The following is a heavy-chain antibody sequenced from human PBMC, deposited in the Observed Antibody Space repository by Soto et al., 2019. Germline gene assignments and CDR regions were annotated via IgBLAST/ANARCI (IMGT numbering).Heavy chain of an antibody. D-gene: IGHD3-10*01. J-gene: IGHJ3*02. CDR2: IVVGSGNT. Sequence: QMQLVQSGPEVKKPGTSVKVSCKASGFTFTSSAVQWVRQARGQRLEWIGWIVVGSGNTNYAQKFQERVTITRDMSKSTDYLELSSLRSGDRAVYCCAAGTELLLFWDAFCIWGQGTMVTVSS. V-gene: IGHV1-58*01. CDR3: AAGTELLLFWDAFCI. CDR1: GFTFTSSA.